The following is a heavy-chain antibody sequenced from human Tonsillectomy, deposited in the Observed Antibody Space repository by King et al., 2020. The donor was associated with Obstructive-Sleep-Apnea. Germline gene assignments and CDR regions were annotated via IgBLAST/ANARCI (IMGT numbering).Heavy chain of an antibody. CDR2: IRYDGSNK. Sequence: VQLVESGGGVVQPGRSLRLSCAASGFTFSNYGMHWVRQAPGKGLEWVAFIRYDGSNKYYGDSVKGRFTIPRDNSKNTQYLQMNSLRPEDTAVYYWARGSYSSGWEGDYWGQGTLVIVSS. J-gene: IGHJ4*02. CDR3: ARGSYSSGWEGDY. D-gene: IGHD6-19*01. CDR1: GFTFSNYG. V-gene: IGHV3-30*02.